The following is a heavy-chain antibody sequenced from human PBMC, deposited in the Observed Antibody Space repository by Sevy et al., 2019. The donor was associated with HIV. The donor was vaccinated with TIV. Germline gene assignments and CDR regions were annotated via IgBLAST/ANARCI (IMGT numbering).Heavy chain of an antibody. J-gene: IGHJ3*02. CDR2: IKQDGSEK. D-gene: IGHD3-16*02. V-gene: IGHV3-7*03. Sequence: GGSLRLSCAASGFTFSSYWMSWVRQAPGKGLEWVANIKQDGSEKYYVDSVKGRFTISRDNAKNSLYLQMNRLRAEDTAVYYCARIDVDAYYDYVWGSYRPGDAFDIWGQGTMVTVSS. CDR3: ARIDVDAYYDYVWGSYRPGDAFDI. CDR1: GFTFSSYW.